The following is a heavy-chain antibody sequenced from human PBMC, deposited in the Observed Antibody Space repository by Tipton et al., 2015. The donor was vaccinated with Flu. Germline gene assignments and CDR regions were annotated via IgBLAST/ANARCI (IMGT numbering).Heavy chain of an antibody. V-gene: IGHV4-59*01. D-gene: IGHD3-16*01. J-gene: IGHJ6*02. Sequence: PGLVKPSETLSLTCTVSDDSITSYYWSWIRQPPGKGLEWIGYIYYSGGTNYNPSLQSRLTISVDSSKNQLSLKLTSVTAAETAVYYCARARAPYYYYAMDVWGQGTAVSVS. CDR3: ARARAPYYYYAMDV. CDR1: DDSITSYY. CDR2: IYYSGGT.